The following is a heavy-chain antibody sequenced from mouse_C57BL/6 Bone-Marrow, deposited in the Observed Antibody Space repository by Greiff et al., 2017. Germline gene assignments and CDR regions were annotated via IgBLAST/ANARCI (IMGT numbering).Heavy chain of an antibody. CDR3: ARGVIDSNYWYFDV. J-gene: IGHJ1*03. V-gene: IGHV1-55*01. D-gene: IGHD2-5*01. Sequence: QVQLQQPGAELVKPGASVKMSCKASGYTFTSYWITWVKQRPGQGLEWIGDIYPGSGSTNYNEKFKSKATLTVDTSSSTAYMQLSSLTSEDSAVYYYARGVIDSNYWYFDVWGTGTTVTVSS. CDR2: IYPGSGST. CDR1: GYTFTSYW.